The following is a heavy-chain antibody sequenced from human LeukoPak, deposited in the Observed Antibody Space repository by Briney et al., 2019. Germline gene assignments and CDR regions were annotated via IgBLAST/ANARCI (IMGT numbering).Heavy chain of an antibody. V-gene: IGHV4-39*01. Sequence: PSETLSLTCTASGGSISSSSYYWGWIRQPPGKGLEWIGSTYYSGSTYYNPSLKSRVTISADTSKNQFSLKLSSVTAADTAVYYCARLIGSYYYCYMDVWGKGNTVTVSS. CDR2: TYYSGST. CDR1: GGSISSSSYY. J-gene: IGHJ6*03. D-gene: IGHD2-15*01. CDR3: ARLIGSYYYCYMDV.